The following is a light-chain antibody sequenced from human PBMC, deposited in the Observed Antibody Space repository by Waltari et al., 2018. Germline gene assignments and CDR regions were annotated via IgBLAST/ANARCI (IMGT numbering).Light chain of an antibody. Sequence: EIVLTQSPGTLSLSPGERATLSCWASQGVGMSLAWYQQKRGQAPRLLIYGASTRATGIPDRFSGSGSGTDFSLTISRLEPEDFAVYYCQHYVRLPVTFGQGXXVEI. CDR3: QHYVRLPVT. J-gene: IGKJ1*01. CDR1: QGVGMS. CDR2: GAS. V-gene: IGKV3-20*01.